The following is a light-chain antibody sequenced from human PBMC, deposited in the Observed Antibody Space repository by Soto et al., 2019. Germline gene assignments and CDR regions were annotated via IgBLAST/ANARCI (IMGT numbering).Light chain of an antibody. V-gene: IGKV3-20*01. Sequence: EVVMTQSPATLSVSPGERATLSCRASQSVSSSYLAWYQQKPGQAPRLLIYGASSRATGIPDRFTGSGSETSFTLTISRLEPEDFALYYCQHYQSGHPITFGQVARLAVK. CDR3: QHYQSGHPIT. CDR2: GAS. J-gene: IGKJ5*01. CDR1: QSVSSSY.